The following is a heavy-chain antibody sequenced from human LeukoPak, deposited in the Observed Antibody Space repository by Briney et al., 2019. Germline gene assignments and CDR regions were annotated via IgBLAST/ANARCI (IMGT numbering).Heavy chain of an antibody. CDR1: GFTFSNYA. Sequence: TGGSLRLSCAASGFTFSNYAMHRVRQAPGKGLGWVAVISYDASNKYYADSVKGRFTISRDNSKSTLYLQMNSLRAEDTAVYYCARSPTTMVAATMLDYWGQGTLVTVSS. D-gene: IGHD2-15*01. CDR3: ARSPTTMVAATMLDY. J-gene: IGHJ4*02. CDR2: ISYDASNK. V-gene: IGHV3-30*04.